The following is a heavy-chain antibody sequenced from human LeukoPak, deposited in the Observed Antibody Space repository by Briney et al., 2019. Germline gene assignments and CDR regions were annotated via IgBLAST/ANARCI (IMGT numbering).Heavy chain of an antibody. D-gene: IGHD3-10*01. CDR2: IYYSGST. CDR3: ARWGHDSGFDS. CDR1: GGSISSYY. J-gene: IGHJ4*02. V-gene: IGHV4-59*01. Sequence: PSETLSLTCTVSGGSISSYYWSWIRQPPGKGLEWIGYIYYSGSTNYNPSLKSRVTISVDTSKNQFSLKLSSVTAADTAVYYCARWGHDSGFDSWGQGTLVTVSS.